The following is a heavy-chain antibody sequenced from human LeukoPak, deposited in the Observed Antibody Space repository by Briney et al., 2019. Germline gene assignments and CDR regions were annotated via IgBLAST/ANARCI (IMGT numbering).Heavy chain of an antibody. V-gene: IGHV3-48*04. D-gene: IGHD1-26*01. CDR2: ISSSSRTI. CDR1: GFTLSIYS. J-gene: IGHJ4*02. CDR3: ASDRGGSYSAIDY. Sequence: GGSLRLSCAASGFTLSIYSMNWVRQAPGKGLEGVSFISSSSRTIFCADSVKGGFTISRDNAKNALYLQMNSLRAEDTAVYYCASDRGGSYSAIDYWGQGTLVAVSS.